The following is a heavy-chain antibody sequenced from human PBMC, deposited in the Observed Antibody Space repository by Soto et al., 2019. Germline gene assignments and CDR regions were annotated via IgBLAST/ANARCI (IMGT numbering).Heavy chain of an antibody. CDR3: ARVKVTDYGDQSVDY. CDR1: GGTFSSYA. D-gene: IGHD4-17*01. Sequence: QVQLVQSGAEAKKPGSSVKVSCKASGGTFSSYAISWVRQAPGQGIEWMGGIIPIFGTANYAQKFQGRVTITADESTSTAYMELSSLRSEDTAVYYCARVKVTDYGDQSVDYWGQGTLVTVSS. V-gene: IGHV1-69*01. CDR2: IIPIFGTA. J-gene: IGHJ4*02.